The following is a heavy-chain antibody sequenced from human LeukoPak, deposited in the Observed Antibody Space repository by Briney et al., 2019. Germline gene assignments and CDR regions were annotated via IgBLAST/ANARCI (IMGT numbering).Heavy chain of an antibody. CDR1: GFTFSSYW. CDR2: INTDGSST. Sequence: GGSLRLSCAASGFTFSSYWMHWVRQAPGKGLVWVSCINTDGSSTSYADSVKGRFTISRDNANNTLYLQMSSLGAEDTAVYYCARHRVYGYYFDYWGQGTLVTVSS. V-gene: IGHV3-74*01. J-gene: IGHJ4*02. D-gene: IGHD3-10*01. CDR3: ARHRVYGYYFDY.